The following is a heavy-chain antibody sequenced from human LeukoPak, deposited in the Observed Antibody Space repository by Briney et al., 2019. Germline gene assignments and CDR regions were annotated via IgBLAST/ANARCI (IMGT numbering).Heavy chain of an antibody. D-gene: IGHD3-3*01. J-gene: IGHJ6*02. Sequence: GGSLRLSCAASGFTFSSYGMHWVRQAPGKGLEGVAVIWYDGSNKYYADSVKGRFTISRDNSKNTLYLQMNSLRGEDTAVYYCAREPSDDFWSGYPLYYYYYGMDVWGQGTTVTVSS. CDR3: AREPSDDFWSGYPLYYYYYGMDV. CDR1: GFTFSSYG. CDR2: IWYDGSNK. V-gene: IGHV3-33*01.